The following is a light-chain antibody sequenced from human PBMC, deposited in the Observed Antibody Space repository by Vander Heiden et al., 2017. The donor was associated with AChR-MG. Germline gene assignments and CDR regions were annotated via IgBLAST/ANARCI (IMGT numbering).Light chain of an antibody. CDR3: NSRDSSGNSVV. J-gene: IGLJ2*01. Sequence: SSELTQAPPASVSLGQTVRITCQGDSLRSDYASWYQQKPGQAPVLVIYDKNNRPSGIPDRFAGSRSGNTASLTIAVAQAEDEADYYWNSRDSSGNSVVFGGGTKLTVL. CDR1: SLRSDY. V-gene: IGLV3-19*01. CDR2: DKN.